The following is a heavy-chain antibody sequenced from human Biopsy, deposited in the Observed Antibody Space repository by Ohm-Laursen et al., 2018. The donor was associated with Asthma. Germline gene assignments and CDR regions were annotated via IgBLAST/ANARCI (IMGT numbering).Heavy chain of an antibody. CDR1: GGSITSSSYY. D-gene: IGHD3-22*01. CDR3: VRHQYSSSWSTFDY. Sequence: SDTLSLTCAVSGGSITSSSYYWGWIRQPPGKVMEWIGSMYHSGSPYYHPSLKSRATISVDTSKNQLSLKMSSVTAADTAVYFCVRHQYSSSWSTFDYWGQGALVTVSS. V-gene: IGHV4-39*01. CDR2: MYHSGSP. J-gene: IGHJ4*02.